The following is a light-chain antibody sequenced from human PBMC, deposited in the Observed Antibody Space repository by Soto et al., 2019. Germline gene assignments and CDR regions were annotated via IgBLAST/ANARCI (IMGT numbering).Light chain of an antibody. J-gene: IGKJ1*01. CDR2: GAS. CDR3: QQYRSWPRT. CDR1: QSVDIN. V-gene: IGKV3-15*01. Sequence: EIVITQSPATLSVSPGERVTRSCRASQSVDINLAWYQQKPGQAPRLLIYGASTRATDMPGRFSGRGAGAEFTLTISSLQSEDFELYYCQQYRSWPRTFGQGTKVDIK.